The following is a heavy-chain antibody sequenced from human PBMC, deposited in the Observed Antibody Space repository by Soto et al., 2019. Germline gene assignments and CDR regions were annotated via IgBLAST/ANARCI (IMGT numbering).Heavy chain of an antibody. D-gene: IGHD3-3*01. CDR3: ARGRSYDLGWFDP. J-gene: IGHJ5*02. Sequence: SETLSLTCAVSGYSIGSGYYWGCIRQPPGRGLEWIGSIYHSGSTYYNPFLKSRVTISVDTSKNQFSLKRSAVTAADTAVYYCARGRSYDLGWFDPWGQGTLVTVSS. CDR2: IYHSGST. V-gene: IGHV4-38-2*01. CDR1: GYSIGSGYY.